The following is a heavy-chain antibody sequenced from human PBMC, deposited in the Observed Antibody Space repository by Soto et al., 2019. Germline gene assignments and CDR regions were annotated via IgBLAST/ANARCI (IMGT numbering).Heavy chain of an antibody. V-gene: IGHV3-53*01. J-gene: IGHJ6*02. CDR2: TYTGGST. Sequence: TGGSLRLSCTPSEFTVYSNYMSWVRQAPGKGLEWVSVTYTGGSTYYADSVKGRFIISRDNSKNTLYLQMNSLRAEDTAVYYCARDRSPLGIWSYGMDVWGQGTTVTVSS. CDR3: ARDRSPLGIWSYGMDV. D-gene: IGHD2-15*01. CDR1: EFTVYSNY.